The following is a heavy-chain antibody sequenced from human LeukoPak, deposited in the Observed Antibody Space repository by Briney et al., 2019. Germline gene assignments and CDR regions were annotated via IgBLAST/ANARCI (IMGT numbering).Heavy chain of an antibody. V-gene: IGHV3-30*18. Sequence: PGGSLRLSCAASGFTFSSYGMHWVRQAPGKGLEWVAVISYDGSNKYYADSVKGRFTISRDNSKNTLYLQMNGLRAEDTAVYYCAKDQSEVRGVTTALTDYWGQGTLVTVSS. D-gene: IGHD3-10*01. CDR1: GFTFSSYG. CDR3: AKDQSEVRGVTTALTDY. CDR2: ISYDGSNK. J-gene: IGHJ4*02.